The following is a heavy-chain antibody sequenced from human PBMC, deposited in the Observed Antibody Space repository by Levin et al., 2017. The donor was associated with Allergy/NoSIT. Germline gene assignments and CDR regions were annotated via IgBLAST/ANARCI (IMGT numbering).Heavy chain of an antibody. CDR3: ARQSSNSLFTDYGMDV. J-gene: IGHJ6*02. V-gene: IGHV4-59*08. CDR2: IYYSGST. Sequence: GSLRLSCTVSGGSISTYYWSWIRQPPGKGLEWIGYIYYSGSTNYNPSLKSRVTISVDTSKNQFSLKLSSVTAADTAVYYCARQSSNSLFTDYGMDVWGQGTTVTVSS. D-gene: IGHD2-8*02. CDR1: GGSISTYY.